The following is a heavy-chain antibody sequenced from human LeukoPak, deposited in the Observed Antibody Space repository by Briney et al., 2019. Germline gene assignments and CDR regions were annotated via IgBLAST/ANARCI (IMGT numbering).Heavy chain of an antibody. CDR2: VSNDGSNK. Sequence: GGSLRLSCAASGFTFSSYGMHWVRQPPGKGLEWVAVVSNDGSNKYYADSVKGRFTISRDNSKNTQYLQMNSLRAEDTAVYYCAKDDRGNEAPFDYWGQGTLVTVSS. V-gene: IGHV3-30*18. J-gene: IGHJ4*02. CDR1: GFTFSSYG. CDR3: AKDDRGNEAPFDY.